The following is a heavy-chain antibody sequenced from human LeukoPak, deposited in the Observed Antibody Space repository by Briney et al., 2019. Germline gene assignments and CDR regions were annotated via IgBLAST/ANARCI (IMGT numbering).Heavy chain of an antibody. V-gene: IGHV3-23*01. D-gene: IGHD6-19*01. CDR2: ISGSGGST. CDR3: AKVVSSGWSYYYYYMDV. Sequence: GGSLRLSCAASGFTFSSYAMSSVRQAPGKGLEWVPAISGSGGSTYYADSVKGRFTISRDNSKNTMYLQMNSLRAEDTAVYYCAKVVSSGWSYYYYYMDVWGKGTTVTVSS. J-gene: IGHJ6*03. CDR1: GFTFSSYA.